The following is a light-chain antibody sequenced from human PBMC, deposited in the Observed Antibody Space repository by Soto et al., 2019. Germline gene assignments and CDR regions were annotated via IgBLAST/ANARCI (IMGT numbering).Light chain of an antibody. CDR3: QTWGTGTWV. CDR1: SGHSTYA. V-gene: IGLV4-69*01. CDR2: VNSDGRH. Sequence: QPVLTQSPSASASLGASVKLTCTLSSGHSTYAIAWHLQQPEKGPRYLMKVNSDGRHTKGDGIPDRFSGSSSGAERYLTISSLQSEDEADYYCQTWGTGTWVFGGGTKLTVL. J-gene: IGLJ3*02.